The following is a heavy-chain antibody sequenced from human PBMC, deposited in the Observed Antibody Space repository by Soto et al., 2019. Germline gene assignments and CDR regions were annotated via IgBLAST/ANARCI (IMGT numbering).Heavy chain of an antibody. V-gene: IGHV3-66*04. CDR3: ARHRDGY. Sequence: EVQLVESGGDVVQPGGSLRLSCAASGFTVSSNYMSWVRQAPGKGLEWVSVIYSDGSTYYADSVKGRFTISRDKSKNTVYLQMNSLRAEDTAEYYCARHRDGYWGQVTLVTVSS. CDR1: GFTVSSNY. CDR2: IYSDGST. J-gene: IGHJ4*02.